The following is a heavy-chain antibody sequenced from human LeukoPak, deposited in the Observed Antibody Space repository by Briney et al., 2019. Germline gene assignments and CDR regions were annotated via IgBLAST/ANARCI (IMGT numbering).Heavy chain of an antibody. D-gene: IGHD4-17*01. CDR3: ARLGPAYGDYFDY. CDR1: GFSLSNYW. Sequence: GSLRLSCAASGFSLSNYWMSWVRQAPGKGLEWVANIKTDGSERDYVDSVKGRFTISRDNAKNSLYLQMNSLRAEDTAVYYCARLGPAYGDYFDYWGQGTLVTVSS. V-gene: IGHV3-7*01. J-gene: IGHJ4*02. CDR2: IKTDGSER.